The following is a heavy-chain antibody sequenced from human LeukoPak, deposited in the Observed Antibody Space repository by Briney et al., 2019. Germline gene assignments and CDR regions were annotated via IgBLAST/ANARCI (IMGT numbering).Heavy chain of an antibody. Sequence: PGGSLRLSCAASGFTFSSYWMHWVRHAPGKGLVWVSRINSDGSSTSYADSVKGRFTISRDNAKNTLYLQMNSLRAEDTAVYYCARDIGSSSWSIMGAFDIWGQGTMVTVSS. CDR1: GFTFSSYW. V-gene: IGHV3-74*01. D-gene: IGHD6-13*01. CDR3: ARDIGSSSWSIMGAFDI. J-gene: IGHJ3*02. CDR2: INSDGSST.